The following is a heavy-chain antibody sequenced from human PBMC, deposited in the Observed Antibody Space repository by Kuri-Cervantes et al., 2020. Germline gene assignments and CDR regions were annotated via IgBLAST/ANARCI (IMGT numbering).Heavy chain of an antibody. CDR1: GFTFSSYA. CDR3: ARDGRGSDSRFHWFDP. CDR2: ISYDGSNK. Sequence: GESLKISCAASGFTFSSYAMHWVRQAPGKGLEWVAVISYDGSNKYYADSVKGRFTISRDNSKNTLYLQMNSLRAEDTAVYYCARDGRGSDSRFHWFDPWGQGTMVTVSS. D-gene: IGHD1-26*01. J-gene: IGHJ5*02. V-gene: IGHV3-30-3*01.